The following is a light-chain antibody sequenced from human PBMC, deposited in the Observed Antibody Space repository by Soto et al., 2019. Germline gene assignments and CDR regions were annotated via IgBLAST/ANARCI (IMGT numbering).Light chain of an antibody. CDR2: AVT. J-gene: IGLJ1*01. V-gene: IGLV2-8*01. CDR3: SSYAARNNLCV. CDR1: SNDAGNHNF. Sequence: QPVLTQAASASGAPGESVTISCTGTSNDAGNHNFVSWYQHHPGKAPKLIIYAVTKRPSGIPDRFSGSKSGNTASLTVSGLQAEDEADYYCSSYAARNNLCVFGTGTKVPVL.